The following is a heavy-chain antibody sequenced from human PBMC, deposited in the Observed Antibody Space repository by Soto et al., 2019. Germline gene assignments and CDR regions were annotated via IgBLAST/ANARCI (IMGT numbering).Heavy chain of an antibody. CDR2: IYPGDSDT. CDR3: ARYSGSYWHYLDF. D-gene: IGHD1-26*01. J-gene: IGHJ4*02. CDR1: GYSFASHW. V-gene: IGHV5-51*01. Sequence: GESLKISCKGSGYSFASHWVAWVRQMPEKGLEWIGTIYPGDSDTKYSSAFRGHVTISAGTSVSTAYLQWRSLEATDSAIYYCARYSGSYWHYLDFWGQGTLVTVSS.